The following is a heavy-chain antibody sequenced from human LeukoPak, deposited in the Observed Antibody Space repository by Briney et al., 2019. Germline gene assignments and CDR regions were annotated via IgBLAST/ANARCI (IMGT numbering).Heavy chain of an antibody. J-gene: IGHJ6*03. V-gene: IGHV4-4*09. CDR3: ARGITIFGVVYYYYMDV. Sequence: PSETLSLTCTVSGGSISSYYWSWIRQPPGKGLEWIGYIYTSGSTNYNPSLKSQVTISVDTSKNQFSLKLSSVTAADTAVYYCARGITIFGVVYYYYMDVWGKGTTVTVSS. D-gene: IGHD3-3*01. CDR1: GGSISSYY. CDR2: IYTSGST.